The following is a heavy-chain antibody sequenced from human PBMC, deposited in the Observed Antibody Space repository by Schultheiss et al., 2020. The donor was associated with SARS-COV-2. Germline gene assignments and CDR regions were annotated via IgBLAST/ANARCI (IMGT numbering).Heavy chain of an antibody. V-gene: IGHV3-33*01. CDR1: GFTFSSYG. D-gene: IGHD6-13*01. CDR3: ARGAGYSSSSLDAFDI. Sequence: GGSLRLSCAASGFTFSSYGMHWVRQAPGKGLEWVAVIWYDGSNKYYADSVKGRFTISRDNSKNTLYLQMNSLRAEDTAVYYCARGAGYSSSSLDAFDIWSSGEMVT. CDR2: IWYDGSNK. J-gene: IGHJ3*02.